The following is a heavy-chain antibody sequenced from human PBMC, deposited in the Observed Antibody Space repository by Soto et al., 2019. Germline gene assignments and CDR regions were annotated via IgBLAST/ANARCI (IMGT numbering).Heavy chain of an antibody. V-gene: IGHV3-21*01. J-gene: IGHJ3*02. CDR1: GFTLSRHT. Sequence: GGSLRLSCAASGFTLSRHTMNWVRQAPGKGLEWVSFIGSRTSDIYYADSVKGRFTISRDNAKNSLYLDLTRLRAEDTAVYFCVRDYYDTSGYPNTFDMWGQGTMVTVSS. D-gene: IGHD3-22*01. CDR3: VRDYYDTSGYPNTFDM. CDR2: IGSRTSDI.